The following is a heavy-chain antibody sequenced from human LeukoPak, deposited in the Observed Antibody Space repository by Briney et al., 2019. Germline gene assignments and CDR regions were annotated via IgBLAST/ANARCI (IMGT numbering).Heavy chain of an antibody. Sequence: PGGSLRLSCAASGFTFSSYWMHWVRQAPGKGLVWVSRIKSDGGTRYADSVKGRFTISRDNAKNTVSLQMNSLRAEDTGVYYCARAPSEIGGYYPEYFRHWGQGTLVTVSP. CDR2: IKSDGGT. V-gene: IGHV3-74*01. J-gene: IGHJ1*01. D-gene: IGHD3-22*01. CDR1: GFTFSSYW. CDR3: ARAPSEIGGYYPEYFRH.